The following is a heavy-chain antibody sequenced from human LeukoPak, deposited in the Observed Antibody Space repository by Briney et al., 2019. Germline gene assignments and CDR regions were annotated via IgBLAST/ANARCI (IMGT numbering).Heavy chain of an antibody. V-gene: IGHV1-46*01. D-gene: IGHD3-10*01. CDR3: ARGEYGSGSSQPFGY. CDR1: GYTFTSYY. Sequence: ASVKVSCKASGYTFTSYYIHWVRQAPGQGLEWMGTMNPSGGTTSYARKLQGKITMTRDTSTSTVYMELSSLRSEDTALYYCARGEYGSGSSQPFGYWGQGTLVTVSS. J-gene: IGHJ4*02. CDR2: MNPSGGTT.